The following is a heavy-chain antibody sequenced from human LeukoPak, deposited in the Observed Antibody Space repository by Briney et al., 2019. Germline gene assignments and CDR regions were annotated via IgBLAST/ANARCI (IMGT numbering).Heavy chain of an antibody. CDR2: ISYDGSSK. CDR3: ARETVGYFDY. D-gene: IGHD4-17*01. V-gene: IGHV3-30*01. Sequence: GGSLRLSCAASGFTFSSYAMHWVRQAPGKGLEWVAVISYDGSSKYYADSVKGRFTISRDNSKNTLYLQMNSLRAEDTAVYYCARETVGYFDYWGQGTLVTVSS. CDR1: GFTFSSYA. J-gene: IGHJ4*02.